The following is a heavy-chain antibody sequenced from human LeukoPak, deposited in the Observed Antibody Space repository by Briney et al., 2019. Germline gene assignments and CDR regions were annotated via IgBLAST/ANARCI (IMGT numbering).Heavy chain of an antibody. V-gene: IGHV3-74*01. D-gene: IGHD2-15*01. CDR3: ARAHKCSGGSCYNWFDP. CDR1: GFTFSSYW. CDR2: INSDGSST. Sequence: GGSLRLSCAASGFTFSSYWMHWVRQAPGKGLVWVSRINSDGSSTSYADSVKGRFTISRDNAKNTLYLQMNSLRAEDTAVYYCARAHKCSGGSCYNWFDPRGQGTLVTVSS. J-gene: IGHJ5*02.